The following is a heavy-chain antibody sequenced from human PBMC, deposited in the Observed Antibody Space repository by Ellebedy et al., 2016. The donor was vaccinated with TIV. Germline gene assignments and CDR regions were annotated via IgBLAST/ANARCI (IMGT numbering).Heavy chain of an antibody. CDR1: GHIFTTYG. Sequence: ASVKVSXXASGHIFTTYGIHWVRQAPGQRPEWMGWINTGNGNTKYSQKFQGRITITRDTSATTVYMELSSLMSEDTAVYYCATREWQDPMDVWGQGTTVTVSS. D-gene: IGHD3-3*01. CDR3: ATREWQDPMDV. J-gene: IGHJ6*02. V-gene: IGHV1-3*04. CDR2: INTGNGNT.